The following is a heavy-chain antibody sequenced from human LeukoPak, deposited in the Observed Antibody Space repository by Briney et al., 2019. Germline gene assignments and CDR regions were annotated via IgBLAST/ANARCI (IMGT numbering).Heavy chain of an antibody. V-gene: IGHV1-69*13. CDR2: IIPIFGTA. Sequence: ASVKVSCKASGGTFSSHAISWVRQAPGQGLEWMGGIIPIFGTANYAQKFQGRVTITADESTSTAYMELSSLRSEDTAVYYCACRLSVNWFDPWGQGTLVTVSS. CDR3: ACRLSVNWFDP. CDR1: GGTFSSHA. D-gene: IGHD2-21*02. J-gene: IGHJ5*02.